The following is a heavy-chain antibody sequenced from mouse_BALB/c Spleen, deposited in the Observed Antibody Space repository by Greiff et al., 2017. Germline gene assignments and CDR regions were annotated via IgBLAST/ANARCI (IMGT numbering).Heavy chain of an antibody. Sequence: VQLVESGAELARPGASVKLSCKASCYTFTSYWMQWVKQRPGQGLEWIGAIYPGDGDTRYTQKFKGKATLTADKSSSTAYMQLSSLASEDSAVYYCVTRDYWGQGTTLTVSA. CDR2: IYPGDGDT. CDR3: VTRDY. J-gene: IGHJ2*01. D-gene: IGHD1-1*01. CDR1: CYTFTSYW. V-gene: IGHV1-87*01.